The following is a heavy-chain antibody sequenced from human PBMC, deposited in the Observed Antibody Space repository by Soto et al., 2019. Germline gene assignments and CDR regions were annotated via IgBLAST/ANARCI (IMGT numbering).Heavy chain of an antibody. D-gene: IGHD2-21*02. CDR3: ALAYCGGDCYSELGY. CDR1: GGTFSSYT. Sequence: QVQLVQSGAEVKKPGSSVKVSCKASGGTFSSYTISWVRQAPGQGLEWMGRIIPILGIANYAQKFQGRVTTTADKSTSTAYMELSSLRSEDTAVYYCALAYCGGDCYSELGYWGQGTLVTVSS. V-gene: IGHV1-69*02. J-gene: IGHJ4*02. CDR2: IIPILGIA.